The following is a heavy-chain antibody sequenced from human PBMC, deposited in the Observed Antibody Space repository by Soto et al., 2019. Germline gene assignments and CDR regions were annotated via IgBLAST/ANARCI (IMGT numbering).Heavy chain of an antibody. V-gene: IGHV1-69*14. CDR3: ARVAETGYTSGWYYWDY. J-gene: IGHJ4*02. Sequence: QVQLVQSGADVKKPGSSVKVSCEVSGGTFSNYAFTWVRQGPGQGLVWMGGIIPIFGTANYARQFKGRVAISADKSTTPTYMELSNLTSDDTAVYYCARVAETGYTSGWYYWDYWGKGSLVTVSS. CDR1: GGTFSNYA. D-gene: IGHD6-19*01. CDR2: IIPIFGTA.